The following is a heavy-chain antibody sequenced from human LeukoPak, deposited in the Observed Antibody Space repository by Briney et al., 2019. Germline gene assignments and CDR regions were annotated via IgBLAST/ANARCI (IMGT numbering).Heavy chain of an antibody. V-gene: IGHV3-30-3*01. CDR3: AKGVNILKRGYSDY. J-gene: IGHJ4*02. Sequence: PGGSLRLSCAASGFTFSSYAMHWVRQAPGKGLEWVAVISYDGSNKYYADSVKGRFTISRDNSKNTLYLQMNSLRAEDTAVYYCAKGVNILKRGYSDYWGQGTLVTVSS. CDR1: GFTFSSYA. D-gene: IGHD2-2*02. CDR2: ISYDGSNK.